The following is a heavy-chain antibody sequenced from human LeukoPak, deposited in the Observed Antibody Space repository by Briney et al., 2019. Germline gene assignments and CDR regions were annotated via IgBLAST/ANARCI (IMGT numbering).Heavy chain of an antibody. D-gene: IGHD2-2*01. V-gene: IGHV4-4*07. CDR3: ARELWGPAAIDY. J-gene: IGHJ4*02. CDR1: GGFISSYY. Sequence: SETLSLTCTVSGGFISSYYWSWIRQPAGKGLEWIGRIYTSGTTNYKPSLKSRVTMSVDTSKNQFSLKLSSVTAADTAVYYCARELWGPAAIDYWGQGTLVTVSP. CDR2: IYTSGTT.